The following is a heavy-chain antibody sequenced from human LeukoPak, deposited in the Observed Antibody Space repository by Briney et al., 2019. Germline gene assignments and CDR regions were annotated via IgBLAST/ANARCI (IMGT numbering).Heavy chain of an antibody. J-gene: IGHJ4*02. D-gene: IGHD3-10*01. CDR1: GFTFSSYA. CDR3: AKDHGLPWFGEVPEGY. Sequence: PGGSLRLSCAASGFTFSSYAMSWVRQAPGKGLAWVSAISGSGGSTYYADSVKGRFTISRDNSRNTLYLQMNSLRAEDTAVYYCAKDHGLPWFGEVPEGYWGQGTLVTVSS. V-gene: IGHV3-23*01. CDR2: ISGSGGST.